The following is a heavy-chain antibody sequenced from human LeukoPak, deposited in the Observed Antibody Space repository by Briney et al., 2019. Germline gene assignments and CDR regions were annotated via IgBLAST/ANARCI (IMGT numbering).Heavy chain of an antibody. D-gene: IGHD5-24*01. CDR3: AREGRGVNWFDP. J-gene: IGHJ5*02. CDR1: GGSISSYY. V-gene: IGHV4-59*01. Sequence: PSETLSLTCTVSGGSISSYYWTWIRQPPGKGLEWIGYVFYSGSTNYNPSLKSRVTISVDTSKNQFSLKLSSVTAADTAMYYCAREGRGVNWFDPWGQGTLVTVSS. CDR2: VFYSGST.